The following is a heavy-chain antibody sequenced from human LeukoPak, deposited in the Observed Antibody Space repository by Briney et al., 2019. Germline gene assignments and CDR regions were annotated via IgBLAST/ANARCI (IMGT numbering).Heavy chain of an antibody. CDR3: ARDLAVAGNM. CDR2: ISSSGSTI. J-gene: IGHJ4*02. D-gene: IGHD6-19*01. CDR1: GVTFSRYE. Sequence: GGSLRLSCAASGVTFSRYEMNCVRQALGKGLEWVSYISSSGSTIYYADSVKGRCTISRDNAKNSLYLQMNSLRAEDTAVYYCARDLAVAGNMWGQGPLVTVSS. V-gene: IGHV3-48*03.